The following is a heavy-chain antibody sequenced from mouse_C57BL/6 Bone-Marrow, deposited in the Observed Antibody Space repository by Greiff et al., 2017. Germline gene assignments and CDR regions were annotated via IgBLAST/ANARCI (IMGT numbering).Heavy chain of an antibody. D-gene: IGHD4-1*01. J-gene: IGHJ2*01. CDR2: INPSSGYT. Sequence: QVQLQQSGAELARPGASVKMSCKASGYTFTSYTMHWVKQRPGQGLEWIGYINPSSGYTKYNQKFKDKATLTAAKSSSTAYMQLSSLTSEDSAVYCCARSRTGGYWGQGTTLTVSS. CDR3: ARSRTGGY. V-gene: IGHV1-4*01. CDR1: GYTFTSYT.